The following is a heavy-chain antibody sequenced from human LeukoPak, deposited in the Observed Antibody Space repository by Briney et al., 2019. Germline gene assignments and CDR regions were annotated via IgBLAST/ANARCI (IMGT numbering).Heavy chain of an antibody. CDR2: ISGVGGDT. CDR3: AKGARGRYFDWPFDY. D-gene: IGHD3-9*01. CDR1: GFTFNNYA. J-gene: IGHJ4*02. Sequence: GGSLRLSCAASGFTFNNYAMSWVRQAPGKGLEWVSTISGVGGDTYYADPVKGRFTISRDNSKNTLYLQINSLRAEDTALYYCAKGARGRYFDWPFDYWGQGTLVTVSS. V-gene: IGHV3-23*01.